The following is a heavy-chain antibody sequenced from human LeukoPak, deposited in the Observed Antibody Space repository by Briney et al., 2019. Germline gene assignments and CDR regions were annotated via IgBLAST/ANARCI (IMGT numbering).Heavy chain of an antibody. J-gene: IGHJ6*02. D-gene: IGHD3-10*01. V-gene: IGHV5-51*01. CDR2: IFPGDSDT. CDR3: AKGAYGSGSFYNYYGMDV. CDR1: GYSFSNSW. Sequence: GESLKISCKGSGYSFSNSWIAWVRQMPGKGLEWMGIIFPGDSDTRYNPSFQGQVTISADMSITTAYLQWRSLKASDTAMYYCAKGAYGSGSFYNYYGMDVWGQGTSVTVSS.